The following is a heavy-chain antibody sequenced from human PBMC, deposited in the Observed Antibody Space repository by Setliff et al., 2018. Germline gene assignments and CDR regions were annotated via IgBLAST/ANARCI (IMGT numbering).Heavy chain of an antibody. J-gene: IGHJ3*02. CDR1: GFTISNYW. CDR3: AREKHYDSSGYYYAFDI. D-gene: IGHD3-22*01. Sequence: QPGGSLRLSCAASGFTISNYWMSWVRQAPGKGLEWVANIKQDGSGKYYVDSVKGRFTISRDNAKNSLYLQMNSLRAEDTAVYYCAREKHYDSSGYYYAFDIWGQGTKVTVSS. V-gene: IGHV3-7*01. CDR2: IKQDGSGK.